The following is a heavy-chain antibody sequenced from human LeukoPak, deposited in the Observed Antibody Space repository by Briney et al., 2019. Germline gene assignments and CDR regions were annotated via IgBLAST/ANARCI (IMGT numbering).Heavy chain of an antibody. V-gene: IGHV3-21*01. J-gene: IGHJ3*02. CDR1: GFTLSSYA. CDR2: ISSSSSDI. Sequence: PGESLRLSCTGSGFTLSSYAMNWVRRAPGQGLEWVSSISSSSSDIYYTDSVKGRFTISRDNAKNSLYLQMNSLRAEDTAVYYCVTDYGGSSGAFDICGQGTMVTVSS. D-gene: IGHD4-23*01. CDR3: VTDYGGSSGAFDI.